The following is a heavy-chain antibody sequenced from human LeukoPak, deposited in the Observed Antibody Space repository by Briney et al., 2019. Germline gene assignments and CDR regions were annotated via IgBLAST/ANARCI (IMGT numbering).Heavy chain of an antibody. CDR3: ARDRYYDSSAPNMFDP. Sequence: GGSLRLSCAASGFTFSSYSMIWVRQAPGKGLEWVSSMSSGSTYIYHADSLKGRFTISRDNAKNLLYLQMNSLRAEDTAVYYCARDRYYDSSAPNMFDPWGQGTLVTVSS. V-gene: IGHV3-21*01. J-gene: IGHJ5*02. CDR2: MSSGSTYI. D-gene: IGHD3-22*01. CDR1: GFTFSSYS.